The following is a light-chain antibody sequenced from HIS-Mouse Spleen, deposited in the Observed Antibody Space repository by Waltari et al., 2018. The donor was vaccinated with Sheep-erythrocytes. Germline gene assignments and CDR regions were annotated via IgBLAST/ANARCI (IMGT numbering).Light chain of an antibody. CDR2: DAS. CDR1: QGISSA. Sequence: IQLTQSPSSLSASVGDRVTITCRASQGISSALAWYQQKPGKAPKLLIYDASNLETGVPSRFSGSGSGTDFTFTISSLQPEDIATYYCQQYDNLLSTFGQGTRLEIK. J-gene: IGKJ5*01. V-gene: IGKV1-33*01. CDR3: QQYDNLLST.